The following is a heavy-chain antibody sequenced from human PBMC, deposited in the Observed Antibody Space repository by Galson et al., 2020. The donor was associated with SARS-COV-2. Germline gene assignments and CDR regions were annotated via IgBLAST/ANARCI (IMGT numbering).Heavy chain of an antibody. V-gene: IGHV4-61*01. J-gene: IGHJ3*02. CDR1: GASVSRGIYF. D-gene: IGHD3-22*01. Sequence: SETMSLTCTVSGASVSRGIYFWSWIRQPPGKGKEWIGYTYYSGSTNYNPSLKSRVTISLDISKNQFALKLSPVTVADTAVYYCARWNYYDISGRPFDIWGQGTMVTVSS. CDR3: ARWNYYDISGRPFDI. CDR2: TYYSGST.